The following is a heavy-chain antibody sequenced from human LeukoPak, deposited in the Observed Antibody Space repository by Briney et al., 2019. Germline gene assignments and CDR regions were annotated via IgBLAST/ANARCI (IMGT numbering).Heavy chain of an antibody. CDR3: AKGYCVNDKCSNYDY. V-gene: IGHV3-9*01. Sequence: PGGSLRLSCAASGLTFDDYAMHWVRQAPGKGLEWVSGISWNSGSIGYADSVKGRFTISRDNAKNSLYLQMNSLRAEDTAVYYCAKGYCVNDKCSNYDYWGQGTLVTVSS. D-gene: IGHD2-8*01. CDR1: GLTFDDYA. J-gene: IGHJ4*02. CDR2: ISWNSGSI.